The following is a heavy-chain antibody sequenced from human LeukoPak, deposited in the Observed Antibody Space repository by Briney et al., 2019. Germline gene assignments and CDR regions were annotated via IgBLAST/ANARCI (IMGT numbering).Heavy chain of an antibody. D-gene: IGHD6-19*01. V-gene: IGHV1-18*01. CDR3: ARVRTRIAVAGTAGPFDP. CDR2: ISAYNGNT. J-gene: IGHJ5*02. Sequence: ASVKVSCKASGYTFTSYGISWVRQAPGQGLEWMGWISAYNGNTNYAQKLQGRVTMTTDTSTSTAYMELRSLRSDDTAVYYCARVRTRIAVAGTAGPFDPWGQGTLVTVSS. CDR1: GYTFTSYG.